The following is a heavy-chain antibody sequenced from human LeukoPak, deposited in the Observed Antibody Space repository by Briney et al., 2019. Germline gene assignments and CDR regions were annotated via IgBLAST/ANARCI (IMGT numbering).Heavy chain of an antibody. CDR1: GGSISSYY. J-gene: IGHJ4*02. V-gene: IGHV4-59*01. CDR2: IYYSGST. D-gene: IGHD6-13*01. Sequence: SETLSLTCTVSGGSISSYYWSWIRQPPGKGLEWIGYIYYSGSTNYSPSLKSRVTISVDTSKNQFSLKLSSVTAADTAVYYCARFYSSSSHYFDYWGQGTLVTVSS. CDR3: ARFYSSSSHYFDY.